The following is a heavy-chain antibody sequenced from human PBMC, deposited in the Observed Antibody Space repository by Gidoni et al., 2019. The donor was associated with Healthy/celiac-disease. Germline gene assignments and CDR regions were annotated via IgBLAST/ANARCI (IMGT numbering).Heavy chain of an antibody. CDR1: GFTFDDYA. CDR3: AKDPGEYAFDI. D-gene: IGHD3-10*01. Sequence: EVQLVESGGGLVQPGRSLRLSCAASGFTFDDYAMHWVRQAPGKGLEWVSGISWNSGSIGYADSVKGRFTISRDNAKNSLYLQMNSLRAEDTALYYCAKDPGEYAFDIWAKGQWSPSLQ. J-gene: IGHJ3*02. V-gene: IGHV3-9*01. CDR2: ISWNSGSI.